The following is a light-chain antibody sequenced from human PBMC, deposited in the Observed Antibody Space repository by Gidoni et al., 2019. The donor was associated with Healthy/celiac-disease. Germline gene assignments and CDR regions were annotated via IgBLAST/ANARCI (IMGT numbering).Light chain of an antibody. J-gene: IGKJ5*01. CDR1: QSVLYSSNNKNY. CDR3: QQYYSTPVVT. CDR2: WAS. Sequence: DIVMTQSPDSLAVSLGERATINCKSSQSVLYSSNNKNYLAGYQQKPGQPPKLLIYWASTRESGVPDRFSGSGSGTDFTLTISSLQAEDVAVYYGQQYYSTPVVTFGQGTRLEIK. V-gene: IGKV4-1*01.